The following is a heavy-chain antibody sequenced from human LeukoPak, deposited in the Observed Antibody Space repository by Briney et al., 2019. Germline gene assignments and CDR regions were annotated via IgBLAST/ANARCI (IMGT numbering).Heavy chain of an antibody. Sequence: SETLSLTCTVSGGSISSYYWSWIRQPPGKGLEWIGYIYYSGSTNYNPSLKSRVTISVDTSKNQFSLKLSSVTAADTAVYYCARGLVGAIPADAFDIWGQGTMVTVSS. D-gene: IGHD1-26*01. J-gene: IGHJ3*02. CDR1: GGSISSYY. V-gene: IGHV4-59*01. CDR3: ARGLVGAIPADAFDI. CDR2: IYYSGST.